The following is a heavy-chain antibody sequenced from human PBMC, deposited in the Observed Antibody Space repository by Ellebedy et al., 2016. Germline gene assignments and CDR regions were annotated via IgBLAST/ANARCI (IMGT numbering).Heavy chain of an antibody. J-gene: IGHJ4*02. CDR1: GFTFSSYW. V-gene: IGHV3-74*01. CDR3: GRDFRRAIEN. CDR2: ISTDGSNT. D-gene: IGHD2-21*01. Sequence: GGSLRLSXAASGFTFSSYWMQWVRRAPGKGPVWVSVISTDGSNTRYADSVKGRFTISRDNAKNTLYLQMDSLRAEDTAVYYCGRDFRRAIENWGQGTLVTVSS.